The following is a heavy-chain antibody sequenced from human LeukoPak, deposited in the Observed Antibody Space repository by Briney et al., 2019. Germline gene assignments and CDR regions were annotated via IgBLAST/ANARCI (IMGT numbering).Heavy chain of an antibody. CDR1: GGTFSSYA. CDR2: IIPIFGTA. J-gene: IGHJ5*02. Sequence: SVKVSCKASGGTFSSYAISWVRQAPGQGLEWVGGIIPIFGTANYAQKFQGRVTITADESTSTAYMELSSLRSEDTAVYYCARGPPNSGSYYWFDPWGQGTLVTVSS. CDR3: ARGPPNSGSYYWFDP. V-gene: IGHV1-69*13. D-gene: IGHD1-26*01.